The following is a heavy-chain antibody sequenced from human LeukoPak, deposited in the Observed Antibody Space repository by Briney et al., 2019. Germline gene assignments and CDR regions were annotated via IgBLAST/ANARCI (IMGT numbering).Heavy chain of an antibody. CDR2: ISYDGSNK. CDR1: GFTLSNYG. V-gene: IGHV3-30*18. CDR3: AKERAWPYFDY. Sequence: GGSLRLSCAASGFTLSNYGMHWVRQAPGKGLEWVAVISYDGSNKYYADSVKGRFTISRDNSKNTLYLQMNSLRAEDTAVYYCAKERAWPYFDYWGQGTLVTVSS. J-gene: IGHJ4*02.